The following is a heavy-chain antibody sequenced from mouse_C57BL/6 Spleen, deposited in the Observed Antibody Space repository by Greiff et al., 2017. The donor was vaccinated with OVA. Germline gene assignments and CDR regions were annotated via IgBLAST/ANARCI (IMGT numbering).Heavy chain of an antibody. CDR3: ARGNYYAMDY. Sequence: QVQLQQPGPELVKPGASVKISCKASGYAFSSSWMNWVKQRPGKGLEWIGRIYPGDGDTNYNGKFKGKATLTADKSSSTAYMQLSSLTSEDSAVYFCARGNYYAMDYWGQGTSVTVSS. V-gene: IGHV1-82*01. J-gene: IGHJ4*01. CDR2: IYPGDGDT. CDR1: GYAFSSSW.